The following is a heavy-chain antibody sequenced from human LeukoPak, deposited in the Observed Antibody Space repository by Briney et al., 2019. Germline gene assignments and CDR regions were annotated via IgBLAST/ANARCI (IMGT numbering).Heavy chain of an antibody. D-gene: IGHD3-22*01. Sequence: SETLSLTCTVSGGSISSYYWSWIRQPPGKGLEWIGYIYSSGSTNYNPSLKSRITISVDTSKNQFSLKLSSVTAADTAVYYCARRGYDSSGYYYLVWGQGTLVTVSS. CDR1: GGSISSYY. CDR2: IYSSGST. V-gene: IGHV4-59*01. J-gene: IGHJ4*02. CDR3: ARRGYDSSGYYYLV.